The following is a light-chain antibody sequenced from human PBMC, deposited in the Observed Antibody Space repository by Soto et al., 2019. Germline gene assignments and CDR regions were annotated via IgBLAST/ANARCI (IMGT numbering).Light chain of an antibody. CDR3: QQYSSYLWT. V-gene: IGKV1-5*03. CDR2: KAS. J-gene: IGKJ1*01. Sequence: DIQMTQSPSTLSASVGDRVTITCRASQSISSWLAWYQQKPGKAPKLLIYKASSLESGVPSRFGGGGSGTEFTLTISSLQPDEFATYYCQQYSSYLWTFGQGTKVEIK. CDR1: QSISSW.